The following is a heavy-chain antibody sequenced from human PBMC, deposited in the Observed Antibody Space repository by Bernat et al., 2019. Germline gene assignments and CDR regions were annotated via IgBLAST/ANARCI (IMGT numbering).Heavy chain of an antibody. CDR2: IRSKAYGGTT. Sequence: EVQLVESGGGLVQPGRSLRLSCTASGFTFGDYAMSWVRQAPGKGLEWVGLIRSKAYGGTTEYAASVKGRFTISRDDSKSIAYLQMNSLKTEDTAVYYCTREANEMAKINYFDYWGQGTLVTVSS. CDR3: TREANEMAKINYFDY. V-gene: IGHV3-49*04. J-gene: IGHJ4*02. CDR1: GFTFGDYA. D-gene: IGHD5-24*01.